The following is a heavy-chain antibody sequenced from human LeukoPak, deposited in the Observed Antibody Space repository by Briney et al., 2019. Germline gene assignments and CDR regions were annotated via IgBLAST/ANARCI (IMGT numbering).Heavy chain of an antibody. CDR1: GGSITTTNW. Sequence: SETLSLTCAVSGGSITTTNWWSWVRQPPGKGLEWIGEVHLSGATNYNLSLESRVSMSIDKSKNHLSLEVTSVTAADTAIYYCTRESGAFSPFGFWGQGTLVSVSS. CDR2: VHLSGAT. D-gene: IGHD1-26*01. J-gene: IGHJ4*02. V-gene: IGHV4-4*02. CDR3: TRESGAFSPFGF.